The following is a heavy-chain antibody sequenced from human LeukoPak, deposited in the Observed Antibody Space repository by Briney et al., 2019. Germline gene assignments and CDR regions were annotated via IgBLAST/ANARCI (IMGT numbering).Heavy chain of an antibody. V-gene: IGHV4-4*07. J-gene: IGHJ2*01. CDR1: GGSISSYY. CDR3: ARAWRESDYRYFDL. CDR2: IYTSGST. Sequence: KPSETLSLTCTVSGGSISSYYWSWIRQPAGKGLEWIGRIYTSGSTNYNPSLKSRVTMSVDTSKNQFSLKLSSVTAADTAVYYCARAWRESDYRYFDLWGRGTLVTVSS.